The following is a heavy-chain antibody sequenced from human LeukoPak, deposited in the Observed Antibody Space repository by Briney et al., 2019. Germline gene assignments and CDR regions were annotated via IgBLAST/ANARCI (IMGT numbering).Heavy chain of an antibody. CDR3: ARVVCTNGVCSKGYFDY. CDR1: GGTFSSYA. CDR2: IIPIFGTA. Sequence: ASVKVSCKASGGTFSSYAISWVRQAPGQGLEWMGGIIPIFGTANYAQKFQGRVTITADESTSTAYMELSSLRSGDTAVYYCARVVCTNGVCSKGYFDYWGQGTLVTVPS. J-gene: IGHJ4*02. D-gene: IGHD2-8*01. V-gene: IGHV1-69*13.